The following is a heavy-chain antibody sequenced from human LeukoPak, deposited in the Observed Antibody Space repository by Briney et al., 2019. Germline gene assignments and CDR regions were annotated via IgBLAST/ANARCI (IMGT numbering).Heavy chain of an antibody. Sequence: SETLSLACTASGGSISSGGYYWSWIRQPPGKGLEWIGYIYYSGSTNYNPSLKSRVTISVDMSKNQFSLKLSSVTAADTAVYYCASMVRGNWFDPWGQGTLVTVSS. D-gene: IGHD3-10*01. CDR1: GGSISSGGYY. V-gene: IGHV4-61*08. CDR3: ASMVRGNWFDP. J-gene: IGHJ5*02. CDR2: IYYSGST.